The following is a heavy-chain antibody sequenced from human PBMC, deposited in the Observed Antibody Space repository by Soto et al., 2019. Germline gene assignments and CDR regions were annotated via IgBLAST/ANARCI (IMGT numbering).Heavy chain of an antibody. CDR1: GFTFSDYY. Sequence: GSLRLSCAASGFTFSDYYMSWIRHSPGKWPEWVSYISSSGSTIYYADSVKGRFTISRDNAKNSLYLQMNSLRAEDTAVYYCARSFAPNYYDSSGYFDAFDIWGQGTMVTVSS. CDR2: ISSSGSTI. D-gene: IGHD3-22*01. J-gene: IGHJ3*02. V-gene: IGHV3-11*01. CDR3: ARSFAPNYYDSSGYFDAFDI.